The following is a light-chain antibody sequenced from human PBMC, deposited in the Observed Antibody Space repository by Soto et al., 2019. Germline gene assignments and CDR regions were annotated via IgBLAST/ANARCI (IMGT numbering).Light chain of an antibody. Sequence: EIVMTQSPATLSVSPGERATLSCRASQGFSSSYRAWYGQKPGQAPRLLXXGAXTRATGIPDRFSGSGSGTDFTLTISRLEPEDFAVYYCQQYGTSPKITFGQGTRLEIK. CDR1: QGFSSSY. CDR3: QQYGTSPKIT. J-gene: IGKJ5*01. V-gene: IGKV3-20*01. CDR2: GAX.